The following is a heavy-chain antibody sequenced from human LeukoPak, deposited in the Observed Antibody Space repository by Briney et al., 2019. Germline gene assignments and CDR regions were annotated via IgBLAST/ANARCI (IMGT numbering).Heavy chain of an antibody. CDR1: GGTFSSYA. Sequence: ASVKVSCKASGGTFSSYAISWLRQAPGQGLEWMGGIIPIFGTANYAQKFQGRVTITADESTSTAYMELSSLRSEDTAVYYCARDLRHSSSLNWFDPWGQGTLVTVSS. V-gene: IGHV1-69*13. J-gene: IGHJ5*02. D-gene: IGHD6-13*01. CDR2: IIPIFGTA. CDR3: ARDLRHSSSLNWFDP.